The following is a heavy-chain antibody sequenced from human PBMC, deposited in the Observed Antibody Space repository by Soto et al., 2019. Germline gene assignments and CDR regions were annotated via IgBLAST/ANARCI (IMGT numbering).Heavy chain of an antibody. J-gene: IGHJ6*02. CDR2: IYPGDSDT. CDR1: GDSFTSYW. CDR3: ARLDGDYARGYYSSGMDV. V-gene: IGHV5-51*01. D-gene: IGHD4-17*01. Sequence: GESLKISCKGSGDSFTSYWIGWVRQMPGKGLEWMGIIYPGDSDTRYSPSFQGQVTISADKSISTAYLQWSSLQASDTAMYYCARLDGDYARGYYSSGMDVWGQGTTVTVSS.